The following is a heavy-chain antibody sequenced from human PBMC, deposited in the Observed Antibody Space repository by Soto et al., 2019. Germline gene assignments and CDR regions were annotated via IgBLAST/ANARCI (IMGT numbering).Heavy chain of an antibody. D-gene: IGHD3-16*01. J-gene: IGHJ4*02. Sequence: QVQLQESGPGLVKPSETLSLTCTVSGGSISSYYWSWIRQPPGRGLEWIGYIYYSGSTNYNPSLKRRVTISVDTPKNPFSQKLSSVTAADTAVYYCARLASFKFDSWGQGTLVTVSS. CDR2: IYYSGST. V-gene: IGHV4-59*08. CDR1: GGSISSYY. CDR3: ARLASFKFDS.